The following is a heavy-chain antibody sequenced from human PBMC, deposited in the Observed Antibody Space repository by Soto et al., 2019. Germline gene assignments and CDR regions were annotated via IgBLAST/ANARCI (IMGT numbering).Heavy chain of an antibody. Sequence: ASVKVSCKASGYTFTRYDINWVRQATGQGLEWMGWMNPNSGNTGYAQKFQGRVTMTRNTSISTAYMELSSLRSEDTAVYYCARGIRFGELLFFDYWGQGTLVTVSS. J-gene: IGHJ4*02. D-gene: IGHD3-10*01. CDR3: ARGIRFGELLFFDY. CDR2: MNPNSGNT. V-gene: IGHV1-8*01. CDR1: GYTFTRYD.